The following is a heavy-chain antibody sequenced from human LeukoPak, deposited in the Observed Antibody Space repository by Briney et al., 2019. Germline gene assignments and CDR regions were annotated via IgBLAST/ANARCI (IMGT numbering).Heavy chain of an antibody. CDR2: IYYSGST. CDR1: GDSISSYY. Sequence: SETLSLTCTVSGDSISSYYWSWIRQPPGKGLEWIGYIYYSGSTNYNPSLKSRVTISVDTSKNQFSLKLSSVTAADTAVYYCAREDPNGDAFDIWGQGTMVTVSS. V-gene: IGHV4-59*01. CDR3: AREDPNGDAFDI. J-gene: IGHJ3*02.